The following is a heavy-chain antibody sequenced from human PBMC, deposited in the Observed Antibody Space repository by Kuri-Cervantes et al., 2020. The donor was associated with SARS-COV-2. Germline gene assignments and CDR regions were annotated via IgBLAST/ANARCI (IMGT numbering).Heavy chain of an antibody. CDR1: GFTFSDYY. CDR2: ISSSGSTI. CDR3: ASDNLRLDYYYMDV. V-gene: IGHV3-11*04. J-gene: IGHJ6*03. D-gene: IGHD3-9*01. Sequence: LSLTCAASGFTFSDYYMSWIRQAPGKGLEWVSYISSSGSTIYYADSVKGRFTISRDNAKNSLYLQMNSLRAEDTAVYYCASDNLRLDYYYMDVWGKGTPVTVSS.